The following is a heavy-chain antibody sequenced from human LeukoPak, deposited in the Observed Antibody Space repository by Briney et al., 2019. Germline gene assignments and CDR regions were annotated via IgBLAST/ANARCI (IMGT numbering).Heavy chain of an antibody. CDR3: ARMPPGGLIDY. V-gene: IGHV1-8*03. J-gene: IGHJ4*02. D-gene: IGHD2-2*01. CDR2: MSPKSANT. CDR1: GYTFSGFY. Sequence: GASVKVSCKASGYTFSGFYIHWVRQASGQGLEWMGWMSPKSANTGYAQKFQGRVTITRDTSISTAYMELSSLTSEDTAVYYCARMPPGGLIDYWGQGTLVTVSS.